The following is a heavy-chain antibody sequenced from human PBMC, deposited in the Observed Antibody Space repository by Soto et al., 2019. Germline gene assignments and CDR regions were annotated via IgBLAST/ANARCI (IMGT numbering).Heavy chain of an antibody. J-gene: IGHJ5*02. CDR1: GFTFSSYW. Sequence: GGSLRLFCAASGFTFSSYWMSWVRQAPGKGLEWVANIKQDGSEKYYVDSVKGRFTISRDNAKNSLYLQMNSLRAEDTAVYYCARDVRYCSSTSCFSTWVDPNNWFDPWGQGTLVTASS. CDR2: IKQDGSEK. CDR3: ARDVRYCSSTSCFSTWVDPNNWFDP. V-gene: IGHV3-7*05. D-gene: IGHD2-2*01.